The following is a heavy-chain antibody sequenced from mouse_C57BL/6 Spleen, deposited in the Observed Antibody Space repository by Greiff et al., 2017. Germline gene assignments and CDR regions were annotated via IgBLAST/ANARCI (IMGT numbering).Heavy chain of an antibody. D-gene: IGHD1-1*02. V-gene: IGHV1-54*01. CDR2: INPGSGGT. CDR3: AREDGGYWDFDY. J-gene: IGHJ1*03. Sequence: VQLQQSGAELVRPGTSVKVSCKASGYAFTNYLIEWVKQRPGQGLEWIGVINPGSGGTNYNEKFKGKDTLTADKSSSTAYMQRSSLTAEDAAVYCCAREDGGYWDFDYWGTGTTVTVSA. CDR1: GYAFTNYL.